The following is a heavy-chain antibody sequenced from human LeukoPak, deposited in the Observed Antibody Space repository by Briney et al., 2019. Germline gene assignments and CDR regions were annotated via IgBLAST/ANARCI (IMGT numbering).Heavy chain of an antibody. Sequence: AGGSLRLSCAASGFTFSSYAMSWVRQAPGKGLEWVSAISGSGGSTYYADSVKGWFTISRDNSKNTLYLQMNSLRAEDTAVYYCAKAGGYCSGGSCYYFQHWGQGTLVTVSS. V-gene: IGHV3-23*01. CDR3: AKAGGYCSGGSCYYFQH. D-gene: IGHD2-15*01. J-gene: IGHJ1*01. CDR2: ISGSGGST. CDR1: GFTFSSYA.